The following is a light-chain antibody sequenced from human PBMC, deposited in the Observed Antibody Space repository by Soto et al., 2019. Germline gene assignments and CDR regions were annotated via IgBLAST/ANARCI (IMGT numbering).Light chain of an antibody. J-gene: IGKJ5*01. V-gene: IGKV3-15*01. CDR1: QSVRSN. CDR2: AAS. Sequence: EIVMTQSPATLSVSPGERATLSCRASQSVRSNLAWYQQKPGQAPRLVIYAASTRATGIPDRFSGSVSGTEFTLTISSLQSEDFAVYYCQQYNNWPLTFGPGTRLEIK. CDR3: QQYNNWPLT.